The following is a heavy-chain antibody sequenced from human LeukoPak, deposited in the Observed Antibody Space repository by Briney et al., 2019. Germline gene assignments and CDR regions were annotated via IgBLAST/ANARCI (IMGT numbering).Heavy chain of an antibody. CDR2: ISGNNGNT. CDR1: GYTFTSYG. J-gene: IGHJ6*03. D-gene: IGHD4-23*01. CDR3: AKETSLGKGIKAGNYYHPIEI. Sequence: ASVKVSCKASGYTFTSYGISWVRQAPGQGLEWMGWISGNNGNTNYVEQFQGRVTMTTDTSTSTAYMEKRSLGSDDTAVYFCAKETSLGKGIKAGNYYHPIEIWGKGTTVTVSS. V-gene: IGHV1-18*01.